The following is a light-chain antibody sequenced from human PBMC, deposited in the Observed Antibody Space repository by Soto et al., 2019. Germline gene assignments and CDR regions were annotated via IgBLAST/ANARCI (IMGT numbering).Light chain of an antibody. Sequence: EIVSTRSPGTLSVSPGDRAPLYCRASQSVSSSNLAWYQQKRGQPPRLLIYGAYSRATGIPDRFSGSGSGPDFTLPISRLEPEVFAVYFCQHYGSSPWTFGQGNKVDI. CDR3: QHYGSSPWT. CDR2: GAY. J-gene: IGKJ1*01. CDR1: QSVSSSN. V-gene: IGKV3-20*01.